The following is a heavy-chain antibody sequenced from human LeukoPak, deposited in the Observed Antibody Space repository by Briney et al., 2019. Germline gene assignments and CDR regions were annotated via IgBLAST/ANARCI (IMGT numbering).Heavy chain of an antibody. D-gene: IGHD4-17*01. V-gene: IGHV3-23*01. CDR2: ISGSGRST. J-gene: IGHJ4*02. CDR1: GFTFSSYA. CDR3: AKDRHGDHGYFDY. Sequence: GGSLRLSCAASGFTFSSYAMSWLRQAPGKGLEWVSAISGSGRSTYYADSVKGRFTISRDNSKNTLYLQMNSLRAEDTAVYYCAKDRHGDHGYFDYWGQGTLVTVSS.